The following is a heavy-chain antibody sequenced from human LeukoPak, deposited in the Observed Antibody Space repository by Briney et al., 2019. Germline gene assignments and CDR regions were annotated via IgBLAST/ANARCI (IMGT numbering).Heavy chain of an antibody. V-gene: IGHV3-21*01. D-gene: IGHD2-15*01. J-gene: IGHJ4*02. CDR2: ISTSSYI. Sequence: PGGALRLSCAASGFTFSSYSMNWVRQAPGKGLEWVSSISTSSYIYNADSVKGRFTISRNNAKNSLYLQMNSLRADDTAVYYCAREGGYCSGGSCRYFDYWRQGTLDTVSS. CDR3: AREGGYCSGGSCRYFDY. CDR1: GFTFSSYS.